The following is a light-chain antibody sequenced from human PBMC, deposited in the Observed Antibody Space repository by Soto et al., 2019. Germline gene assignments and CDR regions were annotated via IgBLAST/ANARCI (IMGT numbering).Light chain of an antibody. CDR1: QSVSTY. V-gene: IGKV3-11*01. Sequence: EIVLTQSPATLSLSPGEGATLSCTASQSVSTYLAWYQQKPGQAPRLLIYDASNRATGIPARFSGSGSGTDFTLTISSLEPEDFAVYYCQQRSNWPPGSTFGPGTKVDIK. CDR2: DAS. CDR3: QQRSNWPPGST. J-gene: IGKJ3*01.